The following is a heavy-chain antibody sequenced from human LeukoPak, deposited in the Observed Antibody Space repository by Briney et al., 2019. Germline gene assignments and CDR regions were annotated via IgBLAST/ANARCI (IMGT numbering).Heavy chain of an antibody. J-gene: IGHJ5*02. CDR1: GDSISRYF. V-gene: IGHV4-59*01. Sequence: SETLSLTCSVSGDSISRYFWAWIRQPPGKGLEWIGYVCYNGTTNYNPSLRNRVAISIDTSKNQFSLKLNSATAADTAVYYCAKRGDRSNWYLNWFDPWGQGTLVTVSS. CDR2: VCYNGTT. CDR3: AKRGDRSNWYLNWFDP. D-gene: IGHD6-13*01.